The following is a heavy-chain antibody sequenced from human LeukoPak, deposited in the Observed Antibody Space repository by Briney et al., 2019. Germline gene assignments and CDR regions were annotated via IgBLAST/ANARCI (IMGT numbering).Heavy chain of an antibody. Sequence: PGRSLRLSCAASGFTFSSYGMHWVRQAPGKGLEWVAVISYDGSNKYYADSVKGRFTISRDNSKNTLYLQMNSLRAEDTAVYYCAKAGGHSSSWYFDYWGQGTLVTVSS. V-gene: IGHV3-30*18. CDR3: AKAGGHSSSWYFDY. CDR1: GFTFSSYG. D-gene: IGHD6-13*01. CDR2: ISYDGSNK. J-gene: IGHJ4*02.